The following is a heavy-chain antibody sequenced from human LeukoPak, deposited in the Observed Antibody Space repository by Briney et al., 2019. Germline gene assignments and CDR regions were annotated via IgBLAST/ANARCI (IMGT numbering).Heavy chain of an antibody. D-gene: IGHD2-15*01. J-gene: IGHJ3*02. V-gene: IGHV3-53*01. CDR2: IYSGGST. CDR1: GFTVSSNY. CDR3: ARGTGYCSGGSCYPGAFDI. Sequence: GGSLRLSCAASGFTVSSNYMSWVRQAPGKGLEWVSVIYSGGSTYYADSVKGRFTISRDNSKNTLYLQMNSLRAEDTAVYYCARGTGYCSGGSCYPGAFDIWGQGTMVTVSS.